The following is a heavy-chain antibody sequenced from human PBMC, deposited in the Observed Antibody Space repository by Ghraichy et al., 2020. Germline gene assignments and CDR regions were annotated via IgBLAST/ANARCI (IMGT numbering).Heavy chain of an antibody. CDR1: GFTFSSYE. J-gene: IGHJ4*02. CDR3: LAVQVVPAATYSDY. Sequence: GGSLRLSCAASGFTFSSYEMNWVRQAPGKGLEWVSYISTSGSTIYYADSVKGRFTISRDNAKNSLYLQMNSLRAEDTAVYYCLAVQVVPAATYSDYWGQGTLVTVSS. V-gene: IGHV3-48*03. D-gene: IGHD2-2*01. CDR2: ISTSGSTI.